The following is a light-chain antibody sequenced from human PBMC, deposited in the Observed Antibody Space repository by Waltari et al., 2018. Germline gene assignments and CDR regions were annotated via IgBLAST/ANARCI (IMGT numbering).Light chain of an antibody. CDR2: DAS. CDR1: QRVSTY. Sequence: EIVLTQSPPTLSWSPGERATLSCRASQRVSTYLAWYQQKPGQAPRLLIYDASNRATGIPARFSGSGSGTDFTLTSSSLEPEDFTVYYCQQRSNWPPFGQGTRLEIK. V-gene: IGKV3-11*01. CDR3: QQRSNWPP. J-gene: IGKJ5*01.